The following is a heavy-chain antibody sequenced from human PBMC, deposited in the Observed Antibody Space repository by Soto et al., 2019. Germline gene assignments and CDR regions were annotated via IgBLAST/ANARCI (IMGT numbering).Heavy chain of an antibody. CDR3: ARGGAVAGPFDY. V-gene: IGHV4-59*12. D-gene: IGHD6-19*01. CDR2: IYYSGST. Sequence: SETLSLTCTVSGGSISSYYWSWIRQPPGKGLEWIGYIYYSGSTNYNPSLKSRVTISVDTSKNQISLKVMSVIVADTAVFYCARGGAVAGPFDYWGQGSQVTVSS. J-gene: IGHJ4*02. CDR1: GGSISSYY.